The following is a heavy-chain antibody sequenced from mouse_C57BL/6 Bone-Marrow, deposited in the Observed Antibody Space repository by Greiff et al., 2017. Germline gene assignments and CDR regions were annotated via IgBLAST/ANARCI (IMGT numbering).Heavy chain of an antibody. CDR2: IDPSDSYS. J-gene: IGHJ1*03. CDR1: GYTFTSYW. Sequence: QVQLQQPGAELVMPGASVKLSCKASGYTFTSYWMHWVKQRPGQGLEWIGEIDPSDSYSNYNQKFKGKSTLTVDKSSSTAYMQLSSLTSEGSAVYYCAREDYGNFDVWGTGTTGTVSS. V-gene: IGHV1-69*01. D-gene: IGHD1-1*01. CDR3: AREDYGNFDV.